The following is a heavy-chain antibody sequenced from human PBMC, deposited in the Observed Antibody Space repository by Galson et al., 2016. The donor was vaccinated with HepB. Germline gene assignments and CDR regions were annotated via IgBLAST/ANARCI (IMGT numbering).Heavy chain of an antibody. V-gene: IGHV4-34*01. CDR2: IYPSGGT. D-gene: IGHD2-21*02. J-gene: IGHJ4*02. CDR1: RGSFSGYY. CDR3: ARGKGGDHTPKPVLY. Sequence: ETLSLTCAVYRGSFSGYYYTWIRHTPGKGLEWIGEIYPSGGTNPNPSLRRRLTISLDTSKSQFSLKLRSVSAADTGLYYCARGKGGDHTPKPVLYWGQGIPVTVSS.